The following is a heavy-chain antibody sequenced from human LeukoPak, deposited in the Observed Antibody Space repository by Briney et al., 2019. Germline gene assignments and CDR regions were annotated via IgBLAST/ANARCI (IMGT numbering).Heavy chain of an antibody. D-gene: IGHD6-13*01. CDR2: ISDGGGRT. CDR3: TKNQILDDTGSWYAY. CDR1: GFTFSTYA. J-gene: IGHJ4*02. V-gene: IGHV3-23*01. Sequence: GGSLRLSCGASGFTFSTYAMSWVRQAPGKGLEWVSGISDGGGRTFYAESVKGRFTVSRGNSKNTLYLRMNSLRAEDTAIYYCTKNQILDDTGSWYAYWGQGTLVTVSS.